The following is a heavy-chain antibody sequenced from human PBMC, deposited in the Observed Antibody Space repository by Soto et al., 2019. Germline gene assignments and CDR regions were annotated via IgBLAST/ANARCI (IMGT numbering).Heavy chain of an antibody. Sequence: GGSLRLSCAASGFTVSNNYMSWVRQAPGKGLEWVSVIYSGGDTYYADSVKDRFTISRDISQNTLYLQMNRLRVEDTAVYYCAKNWQQLDWFDPWGQGTQVTVSS. CDR1: GFTVSNNY. CDR3: AKNWQQLDWFDP. V-gene: IGHV3-66*01. D-gene: IGHD6-13*01. CDR2: IYSGGDT. J-gene: IGHJ5*02.